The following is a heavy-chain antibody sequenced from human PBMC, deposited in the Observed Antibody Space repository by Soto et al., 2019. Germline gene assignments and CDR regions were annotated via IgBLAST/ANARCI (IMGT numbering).Heavy chain of an antibody. J-gene: IGHJ4*02. Sequence: SETLSLTSTVSGGSISSYYWSWIRQPAGKGLEWIGRIYTSGSTNYNPSLKSRVTMSVDTSKNQFSLKLSSVTAADTAVYYCARGVLRYFDWRQYYFDYWGQGTLVTVSS. CDR2: IYTSGST. D-gene: IGHD3-9*01. CDR3: ARGVLRYFDWRQYYFDY. CDR1: GGSISSYY. V-gene: IGHV4-4*07.